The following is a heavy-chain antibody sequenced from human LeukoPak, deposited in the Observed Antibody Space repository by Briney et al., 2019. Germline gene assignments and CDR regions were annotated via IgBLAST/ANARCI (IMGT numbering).Heavy chain of an antibody. Sequence: GGSLRLSCAASGFTFSSYAMSWVRQAPGKGLEWVSAISGSGGSTYYADSVKGRVTISRDNSKSTLYLQMNSLRAEDTAVYYCAKDHSGSYFSFDYWGQGTLVTVSS. V-gene: IGHV3-23*01. CDR3: AKDHSGSYFSFDY. D-gene: IGHD1-26*01. J-gene: IGHJ4*02. CDR2: ISGSGGST. CDR1: GFTFSSYA.